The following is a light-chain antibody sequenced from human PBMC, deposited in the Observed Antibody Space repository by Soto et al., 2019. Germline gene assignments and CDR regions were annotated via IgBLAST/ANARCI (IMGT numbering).Light chain of an antibody. Sequence: QSALTQPASVSGSPGQSITISCTGSSSDVGAYNHVSWYQHHPGKAPKLMIFEVSNRPSGVSNRFSGSKSGNTASLTISGLQAEDEADYFCSSYTSTNTGVFGTGTKLTVL. J-gene: IGLJ1*01. CDR3: SSYTSTNTGV. CDR1: SSDVGAYNH. CDR2: EVS. V-gene: IGLV2-14*01.